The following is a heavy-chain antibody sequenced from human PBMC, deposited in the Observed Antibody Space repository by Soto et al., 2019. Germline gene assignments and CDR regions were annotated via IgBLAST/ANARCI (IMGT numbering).Heavy chain of an antibody. V-gene: IGHV4-39*01. J-gene: IGHJ4*02. D-gene: IGHD2-21*02. Sequence: SETLSLTCSVSDGSISSRSYCWGWVRQPPGKGLEWLGTVCFAGRSNYNPSLKGRVTISVDTSNKQFSLKVNSVTATDTAVYYWERSERWRDTPTAYWGRGIRGVVSS. CDR1: DGSISSRSYC. CDR3: ERSERWRDTPTAY. CDR2: VCFAGRS.